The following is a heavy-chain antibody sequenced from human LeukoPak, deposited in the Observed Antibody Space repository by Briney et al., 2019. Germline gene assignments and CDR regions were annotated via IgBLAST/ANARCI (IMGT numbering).Heavy chain of an antibody. D-gene: IGHD4-17*01. CDR1: GFTFSSYA. CDR3: ARGYEGYGDYSFDY. CDR2: ISSSSSYI. Sequence: KPGGSLRLSCAASGFTFSSYAMSWVRQAPGKGLEWVSSISSSSSYIYYADSVKGRFTISRDNAKNSLYLQMNSLRAEDTAVYYCARGYEGYGDYSFDYWGQGTLVTVSS. J-gene: IGHJ4*02. V-gene: IGHV3-21*01.